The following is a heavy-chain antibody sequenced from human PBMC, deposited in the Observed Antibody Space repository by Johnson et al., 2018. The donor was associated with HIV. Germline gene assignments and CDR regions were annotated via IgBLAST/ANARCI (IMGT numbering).Heavy chain of an antibody. J-gene: IGHJ3*01. CDR1: GFTFSTHG. Sequence: QVQLVESGGGVVQPGGSLRLSCVASGFTFSTHGMNWVRQAPGKGLEWVAFTRHDENSKYYADSVKGRFTISRDNSKNTVYLQMNSLRAEDTALYYFAKDQVGSGWHHPWAVDVWGLGTMVTVSS. D-gene: IGHD6-19*01. V-gene: IGHV3-30*02. CDR3: AKDQVGSGWHHPWAVDV. CDR2: TRHDENSK.